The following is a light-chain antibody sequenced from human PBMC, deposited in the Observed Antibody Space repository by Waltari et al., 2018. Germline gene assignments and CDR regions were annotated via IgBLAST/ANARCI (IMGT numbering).Light chain of an antibody. CDR2: DTS. J-gene: IGKJ1*01. CDR1: QSVSRY. CDR3: QKYGTLPAT. Sequence: EVVLTQSPGTLSLSPGERATLSSRASQSVSRYLAWYQQKPGQAPRLLIYDTSTRATGIPDRFSGSGSGTDFSLTISRLDPEDFAVYYCQKYGTLPATFGQGTKVEVK. V-gene: IGKV3-20*01.